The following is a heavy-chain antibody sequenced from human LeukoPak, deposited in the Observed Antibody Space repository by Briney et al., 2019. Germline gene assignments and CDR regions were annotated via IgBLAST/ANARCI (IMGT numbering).Heavy chain of an antibody. J-gene: IGHJ4*02. CDR2: IYYSGST. Sequence: SETLSLTCTVSGGSISRSSYYWSWIRQPPGKGLEWIGYIYYSGSTTYNPSLKSRVTISVDTSKNQFSLKLSSVTAADTAVYYCARDKQPGDYWGQGTLVTVSS. V-gene: IGHV4-61*01. CDR1: GGSISRSSYY. D-gene: IGHD5-18*01. CDR3: ARDKQPGDY.